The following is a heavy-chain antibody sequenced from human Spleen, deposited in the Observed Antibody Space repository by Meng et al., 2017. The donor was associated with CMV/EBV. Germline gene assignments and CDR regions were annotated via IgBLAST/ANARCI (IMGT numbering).Heavy chain of an antibody. CDR3: AKRPGSGYYSKYYFDY. Sequence: GESLKISCAASGFTFSSYAMNWVRQAPGKGLEWVSAISTGGGSTYYADSVKGRFTISRDNSKNTLYLQLNSLRAEDTAVYYCAKRPGSGYYSKYYFDYWGQGALVTVSS. J-gene: IGHJ4*02. V-gene: IGHV3-23*01. CDR1: GFTFSSYA. D-gene: IGHD3-3*01. CDR2: ISTGGGST.